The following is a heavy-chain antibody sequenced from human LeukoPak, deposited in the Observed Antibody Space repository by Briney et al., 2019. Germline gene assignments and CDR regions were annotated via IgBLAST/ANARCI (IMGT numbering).Heavy chain of an antibody. V-gene: IGHV4-59*01. CDR1: GGSISSYY. CDR2: IYYSGST. Sequence: SETLSLTCTVSGGSISSYYWSWIRQPPGKGLEWIGYIYYSGSTNYNPSLKSRVTISVDTSKNQFSLKLSSVTAADTAVYYCARARPSGSYSPGAMNFDYWGQGTLVTVSS. D-gene: IGHD1-26*01. CDR3: ARARPSGSYSPGAMNFDY. J-gene: IGHJ4*02.